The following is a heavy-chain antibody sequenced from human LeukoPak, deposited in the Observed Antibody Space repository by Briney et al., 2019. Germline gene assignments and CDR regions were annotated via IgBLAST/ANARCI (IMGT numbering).Heavy chain of an antibody. D-gene: IGHD3-22*01. V-gene: IGHV1-2*02. CDR2: INPNSGGR. CDR3: ARGPYDSSGYSDY. J-gene: IGHJ4*02. CDR1: GYTFTGYY. Sequence: VASVKVSCKPSGYTFTGYYIHWVRQAPGQGLEWMGWINPNSGGRNYAQKFQDRVTMTRDTSISTVYMELSRLKSDDTAVYYCARGPYDSSGYSDYWGQGTLATVSS.